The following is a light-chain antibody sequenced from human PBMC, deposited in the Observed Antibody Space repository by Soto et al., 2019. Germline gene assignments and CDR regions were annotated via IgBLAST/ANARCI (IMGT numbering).Light chain of an antibody. CDR3: QQYYSTPLT. Sequence: DIVMTQSPDSLAVSLGERATINCKSSQSVLYSSNNKNYLAWYQQKPGQPTKLLIYWASTLETGVPDRFSGSGAGTDFTLPISSLQAEDVAVYYCQQYYSTPLTFGGGTKVEIK. CDR1: QSVLYSSNNKNY. V-gene: IGKV4-1*01. J-gene: IGKJ4*01. CDR2: WAS.